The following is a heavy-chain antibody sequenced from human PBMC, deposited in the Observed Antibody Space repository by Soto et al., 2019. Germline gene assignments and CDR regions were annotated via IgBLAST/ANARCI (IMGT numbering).Heavy chain of an antibody. J-gene: IGHJ5*02. CDR1: GFTFTNYW. CDR3: ARVKSGSYDWFDP. V-gene: IGHV3-74*01. CDR2: INPDGSRT. Sequence: GGSLRLSCAASGFTFTNYWMHWVRQAPGKGLMWVSRINPDGSRTSYADSVKGRFAISRDNAKNTLYLQMNSLRAEDTAVYYCARVKSGSYDWFDPWGQGTLVTVSS. D-gene: IGHD3-10*01.